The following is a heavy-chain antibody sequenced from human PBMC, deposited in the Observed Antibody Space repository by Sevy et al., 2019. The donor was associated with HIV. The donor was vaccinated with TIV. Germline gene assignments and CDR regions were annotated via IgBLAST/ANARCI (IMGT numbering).Heavy chain of an antibody. V-gene: IGHV4-59*01. D-gene: IGHD3-22*01. J-gene: IGHJ4*02. CDR3: ASEGPSYYDRSGYYRFDY. Sequence: SETLSLTCSVSGGSISSYYWSWIRQPPGKGLEWIGSFYYSGKNIYSPSLNSRVTISVDTSKNQFSLKLRSVTAADTAVYYCASEGPSYYDRSGYYRFDYWGQGTLVTVSS. CDR2: FYYSGKN. CDR1: GGSISSYY.